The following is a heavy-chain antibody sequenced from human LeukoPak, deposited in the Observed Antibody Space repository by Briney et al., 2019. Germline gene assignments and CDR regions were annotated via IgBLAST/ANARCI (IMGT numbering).Heavy chain of an antibody. Sequence: PGGSLRLSWSPSGLTVSKAWTSSVRQAPGRRLEWVGRIKSKTDGGTTDYAAPVKGRFTISIDDSKNTLYLQMNSLKTEDTAVYYCTTQAVTQYYFDYWGQGTLVTVSS. J-gene: IGHJ4*02. CDR1: GLTVSKAW. CDR3: TTQAVTQYYFDY. D-gene: IGHD4-11*01. V-gene: IGHV3-15*01. CDR2: IKSKTDGGTT.